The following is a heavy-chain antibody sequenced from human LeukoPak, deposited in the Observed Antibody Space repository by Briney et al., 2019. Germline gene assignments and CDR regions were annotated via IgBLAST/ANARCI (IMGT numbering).Heavy chain of an antibody. CDR1: GGSINTSPYY. Sequence: SETLSLTCTVSGGSINTSPYYWGWVRQPPEKGLEWLGSISYSGTAYYSPSLKSRVTISLDTSKNQFSLRLSSVTAADTAVYYCARGGELLNYLGQGTLVTVSS. CDR3: ARGGELLNY. V-gene: IGHV4-39*07. D-gene: IGHD1-7*01. CDR2: ISYSGTA. J-gene: IGHJ4*02.